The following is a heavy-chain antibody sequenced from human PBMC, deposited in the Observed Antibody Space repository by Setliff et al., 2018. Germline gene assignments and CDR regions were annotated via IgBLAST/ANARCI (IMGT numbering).Heavy chain of an antibody. J-gene: IGHJ4*02. CDR1: GFTFSTYR. Sequence: PGGSLRLSCAASGFTFSTYRMHWVRQAPGKGLEWVAVMSFDGKNNYYADSVKGRFTISRDNSKNTLYLQMSSLKPEDTAVYYCARWTTAFDYWGQGTLVTVSS. CDR2: MSFDGKNN. D-gene: IGHD4-17*01. CDR3: ARWTTAFDY. V-gene: IGHV3-30*03.